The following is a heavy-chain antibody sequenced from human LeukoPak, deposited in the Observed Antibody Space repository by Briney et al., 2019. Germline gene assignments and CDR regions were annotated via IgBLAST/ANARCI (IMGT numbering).Heavy chain of an antibody. V-gene: IGHV4-59*01. J-gene: IGHJ6*03. CDR2: IYYSGST. CDR3: ARDWGVEGRPGYMDV. CDR1: GGSFSNKY. D-gene: IGHD6-6*01. Sequence: PAETLSLTCTVSGGSFSNKYWSWIRQPPGKGLEWIGYIYYSGSTNYNPSLKSRVTILVDTSKNQTSHKLSSVTAADTAVYSCARDWGVEGRPGYMDVWVKGTTVSVSS.